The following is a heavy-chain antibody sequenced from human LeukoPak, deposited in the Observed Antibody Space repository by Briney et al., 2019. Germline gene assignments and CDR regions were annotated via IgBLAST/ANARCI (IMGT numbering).Heavy chain of an antibody. CDR1: GYTFTSYD. J-gene: IGHJ4*02. CDR2: MNPNSGNT. CDR3: ARGSGYSSFDY. V-gene: IGHV1-8*01. Sequence: ASXXXSCKASGYTFTSYDINWVRQATGQGLEGMGWMNPNSGNTGYAQKFQGGVTIIRNTSISTAYMELSSLRSEDTAVYYCARGSGYSSFDYWGQGTLVTVSS. D-gene: IGHD6-19*01.